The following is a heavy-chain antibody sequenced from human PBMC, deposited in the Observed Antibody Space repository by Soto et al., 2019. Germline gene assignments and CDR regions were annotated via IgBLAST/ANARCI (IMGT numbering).Heavy chain of an antibody. J-gene: IGHJ6*02. Sequence: EVQLVESGGTLVQPGGSLRLSCAASGFTFSNYLMHWVRQAPGKGLVWVSRINSDGSTTSYADSVKGRFTISRDNAKNTLYLQMNSLRAEDTAVYYCTRGNYYGMDVWGQGTTVTVSS. CDR1: GFTFSNYL. CDR3: TRGNYYGMDV. V-gene: IGHV3-74*01. CDR2: INSDGSTT.